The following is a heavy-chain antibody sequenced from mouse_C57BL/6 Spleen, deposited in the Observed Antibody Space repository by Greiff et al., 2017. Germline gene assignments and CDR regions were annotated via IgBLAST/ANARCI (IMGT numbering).Heavy chain of an antibody. V-gene: IGHV2-3*01. J-gene: IGHJ3*01. CDR1: GFSLTSYG. Sequence: QVTLKESGPGLVAPSQSLSISCTVSGFSLTSYGVSWVRQPPGKGLEWLGVIWGDGSTNYHSALISRLRNSKDKSKSKVFLKLNSLQTYDTATYYCAKQASCFAYWGQGTLVTVSA. CDR2: IWGDGST. CDR3: AKQASCFAY.